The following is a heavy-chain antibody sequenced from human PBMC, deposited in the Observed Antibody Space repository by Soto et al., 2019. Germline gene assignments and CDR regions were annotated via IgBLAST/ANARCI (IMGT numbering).Heavy chain of an antibody. J-gene: IGHJ6*02. CDR3: ARDRYCSSTSCYEAHGMDV. CDR2: IYYSGST. V-gene: IGHV4-31*03. CDR1: GGSISSGGYY. Sequence: SETLSLTCTVSGGSISSGGYYWSWIRQHPGKGLEWIGYIYYSGSTYYNPSLKSRVTISVDTSKNQFSLKLSSVTAADTAVYYCARDRYCSSTSCYEAHGMDVWGQGTTVTVSS. D-gene: IGHD2-2*01.